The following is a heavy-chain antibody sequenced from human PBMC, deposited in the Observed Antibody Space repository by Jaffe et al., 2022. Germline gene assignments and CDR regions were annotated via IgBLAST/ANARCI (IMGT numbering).Heavy chain of an antibody. CDR3: ARARITMVRGTLSEYFQH. D-gene: IGHD3-10*01. CDR2: INPNSGGT. V-gene: IGHV1-2*02. Sequence: QVQLVQSGAEVKKPGASVKVSCKASGYTFTGYYMHWVRQAPGQGLEWMGWINPNSGGTNYAQKFQGRVTMTRDTSISTAYMELSRLRSDDTAVYYCARARITMVRGTLSEYFQHWGQGTLVTVSS. CDR1: GYTFTGYY. J-gene: IGHJ1*01.